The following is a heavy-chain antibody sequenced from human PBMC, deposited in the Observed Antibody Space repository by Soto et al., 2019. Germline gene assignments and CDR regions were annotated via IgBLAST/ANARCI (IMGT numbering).Heavy chain of an antibody. CDR3: ARDLDWRRYHELSY. V-gene: IGHV1-69*05. CDR1: GGTFSSYS. Sequence: SVNVSCKSSGGTFSSYSISWVRQAPGQGLECMGGIIPIFGTANYAQKLQGRVTMTTDTSTSTAYMEVRSLRSDDTAVYYCARDLDWRRYHELSYWGQGTLVTVSS. CDR2: IIPIFGTA. D-gene: IGHD2-2*01. J-gene: IGHJ4*02.